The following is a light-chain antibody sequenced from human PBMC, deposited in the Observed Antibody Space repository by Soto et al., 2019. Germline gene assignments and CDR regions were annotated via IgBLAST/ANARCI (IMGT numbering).Light chain of an antibody. CDR2: EVT. J-gene: IGLJ2*01. Sequence: QSALTQHPSASGSPGQSVTISCTGTSSDVGGYNYVSWYQQHPGKAPKLMIYEVTKRPSGVPDRFSGSKSGNTASLTVSGLQADDEADYYCSSYAGSNNFFGGGTKVTVL. CDR1: SSDVGGYNY. V-gene: IGLV2-8*01. CDR3: SSYAGSNNF.